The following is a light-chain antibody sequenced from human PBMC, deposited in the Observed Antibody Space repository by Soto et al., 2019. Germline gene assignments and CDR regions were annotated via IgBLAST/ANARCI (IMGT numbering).Light chain of an antibody. Sequence: QSALTQPAFVSGSPGQSITISCTGTYSDVGSYNYVSWFQQHPGKAPQLIIYEVSNRPLGISNRFSASKSGNTASLTISGLQAEDEADYYCGSYTDSDSPGVFGGGTQLTVL. CDR2: EVS. CDR1: YSDVGSYNY. V-gene: IGLV2-14*01. CDR3: GSYTDSDSPGV. J-gene: IGLJ3*02.